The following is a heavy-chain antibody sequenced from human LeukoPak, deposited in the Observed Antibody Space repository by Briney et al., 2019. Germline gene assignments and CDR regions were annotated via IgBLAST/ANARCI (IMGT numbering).Heavy chain of an antibody. J-gene: IGHJ3*01. V-gene: IGHV3-48*02. CDR3: AREDDSWGPNNLDL. Sequence: GGSLRLSCAASAFTFSDYSMNWVRQAPGKGLEWISYIDTSSSTMYYADSVMGRFTISRDNAKESLYLQMDSLRDEDTAVYYCAREDDSWGPNNLDLWGQGTMVTVSS. CDR1: AFTFSDYS. CDR2: IDTSSSTM. D-gene: IGHD7-27*01.